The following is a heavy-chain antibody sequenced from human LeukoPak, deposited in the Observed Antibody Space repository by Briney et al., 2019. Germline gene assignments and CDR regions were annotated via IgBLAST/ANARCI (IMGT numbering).Heavy chain of an antibody. D-gene: IGHD3-3*01. Sequence: ASVKVSCKASGYTFTSYHMHWVRQAPGQGLEWMGIINPSGGSTNYAQRFRGRVTMTRDMSTGTVYMELSSLTSKDTAVYYCAREAITIFGLVRTQTTKGPHRFDPWGQGTLVTVSS. CDR3: AREAITIFGLVRTQTTKGPHRFDP. CDR1: GYTFTSYH. CDR2: INPSGGST. J-gene: IGHJ5*02. V-gene: IGHV1-46*01.